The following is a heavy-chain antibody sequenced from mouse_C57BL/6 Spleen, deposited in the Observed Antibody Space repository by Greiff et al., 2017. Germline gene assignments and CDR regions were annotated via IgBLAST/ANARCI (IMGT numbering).Heavy chain of an antibody. CDR3: ARSPQYYGSSLYAMDY. CDR2: IRNKANGYTT. Sequence: DVKLVESGGGLVQPGGSLSLSCAASGFTFTDYYMSWVRQPPGKALEWLGFIRNKANGYTTEYSASVKGRFTISRDNSQSILYLQMNALRAEDSATYYCARSPQYYGSSLYAMDYWGQGTSVTVSS. CDR1: GFTFTDYY. V-gene: IGHV7-3*01. D-gene: IGHD1-1*01. J-gene: IGHJ4*01.